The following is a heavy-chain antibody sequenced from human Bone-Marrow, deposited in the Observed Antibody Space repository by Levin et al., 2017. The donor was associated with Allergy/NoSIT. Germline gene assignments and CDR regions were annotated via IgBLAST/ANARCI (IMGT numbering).Heavy chain of an antibody. CDR1: GFTFSSYA. CDR3: AKDRGFDDFWSGYYGGYYFDY. D-gene: IGHD3-3*01. V-gene: IGHV3-23*01. J-gene: IGHJ4*02. CDR2: ISGSGGST. Sequence: GGSLRLSCAASGFTFSSYAMSWVRQAPGKGLEWVSAISGSGGSTYYADSVKGRFTISRDNSKNTLYLQMNSLRAEDTAVYYCAKDRGFDDFWSGYYGGYYFDYWGQGTLVTVSS.